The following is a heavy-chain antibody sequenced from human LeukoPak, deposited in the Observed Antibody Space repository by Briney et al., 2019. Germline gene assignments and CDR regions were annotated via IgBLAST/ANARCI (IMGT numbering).Heavy chain of an antibody. Sequence: GGSLRLSCAASGFTFSTYSMSWVRQAPGKGLEWVSFIRHDSTDLYYADSVKGRFTISRDNVKNILYLQMNSLTAEDTAVYYCARDWFGETVWGRGTLVTVSS. CDR3: ARDWFGETV. D-gene: IGHD3-10*01. CDR2: IRHDSTDL. V-gene: IGHV3-48*01. CDR1: GFTFSTYS. J-gene: IGHJ4*02.